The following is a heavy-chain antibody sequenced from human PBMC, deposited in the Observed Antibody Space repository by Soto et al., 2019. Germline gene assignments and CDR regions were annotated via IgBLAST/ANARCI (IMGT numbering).Heavy chain of an antibody. V-gene: IGHV3-33*01. J-gene: IGHJ6*02. Sequence: APGKVLEWVAVIWYDGSNKYYADSVKGRFTISRDNSKNTLYLQMNSLRAEDTAVYYCAGGHCSSTSCYIISYYYSGMAVWGQGTTVPVFS. D-gene: IGHD2-2*02. CDR2: IWYDGSNK. CDR3: AGGHCSSTSCYIISYYYSGMAV.